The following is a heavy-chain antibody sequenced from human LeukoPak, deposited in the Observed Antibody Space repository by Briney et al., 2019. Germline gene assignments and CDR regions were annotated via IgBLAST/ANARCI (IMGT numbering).Heavy chain of an antibody. J-gene: IGHJ6*01. CDR2: IHDRN. V-gene: IGHV3-69-1*01. D-gene: IGHD2-15*01. CDR3: ARGSEGYCSGGGCYYGMDV. CDR1: GFIFSNYA. Sequence: GSLRLSCAASGFIFSNYAMSWLRQAPGKGLEWVSTIHDRNYYADSVKGRFTISRDNAENSLYLQMNSLRAEDTAVYYCARGSEGYCSGGGCYYGMDVWGQGTTITVSS.